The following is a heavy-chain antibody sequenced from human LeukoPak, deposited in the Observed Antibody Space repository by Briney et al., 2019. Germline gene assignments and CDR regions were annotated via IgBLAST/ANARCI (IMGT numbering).Heavy chain of an antibody. Sequence: SETLSLTCTVSGGSISSYYWGWIRQPPGKGLEWIGSIYYSENTYYSPSLKSRVIISLDTSENQFSLTLRSLTAADTAVYYCAKGNPYYDSWGQGTLVTVSS. CDR3: AKGNPYYDS. V-gene: IGHV4-39*07. D-gene: IGHD5-12*01. CDR2: IYYSENT. CDR1: GGSISSYY. J-gene: IGHJ5*02.